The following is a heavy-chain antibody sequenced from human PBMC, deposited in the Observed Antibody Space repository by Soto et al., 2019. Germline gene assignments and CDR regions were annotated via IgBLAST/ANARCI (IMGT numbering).Heavy chain of an antibody. Sequence: QVQLVQSGAEVKKPGASVKVSCKASGYTFTSYYMHWVRQAPGQGLEWMGIINPSGGSTSYAQKFQGXXXXXXXXXXXXXXXXXXXXXSXDTAVYYCARDRFGGGYYFDYWGQGTLVTVSS. CDR2: INPSGGST. D-gene: IGHD3-10*01. J-gene: IGHJ4*02. CDR3: ARDRFGGGYYFDY. V-gene: IGHV1-46*01. CDR1: GYTFTSYY.